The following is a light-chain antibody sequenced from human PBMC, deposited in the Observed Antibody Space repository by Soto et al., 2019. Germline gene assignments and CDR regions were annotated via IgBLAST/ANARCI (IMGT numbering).Light chain of an antibody. CDR2: AAS. Sequence: AIQMTQSPSSLSASIGDRVTITCRASQDIRNDLGWYQEKPGQAPKLLIYAASNLQSGVPSRFSGSGSGTDLTLTISSLQPEDFATYYCLQDHNYPWTFGQGTKVEI. V-gene: IGKV1-6*01. CDR1: QDIRND. CDR3: LQDHNYPWT. J-gene: IGKJ1*01.